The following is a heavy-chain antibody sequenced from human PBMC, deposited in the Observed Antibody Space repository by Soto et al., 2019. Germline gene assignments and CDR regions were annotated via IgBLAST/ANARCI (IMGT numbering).Heavy chain of an antibody. CDR2: ISDIGTT. CDR3: VKDLSALVRGVIPTGMDV. D-gene: IGHD3-10*01. V-gene: IGHV3-23*01. CDR1: GFLFSRYA. Sequence: EVQLLESGGGLVQPGGSLRLSCEASGFLFSRYAMGWVRQAPGKGLEWVSVISDIGTTYYADFLKGRFTVSRDNSKNTLYLQMNSLRADDTAIYYCVKDLSALVRGVIPTGMDVWGQGTTVTVSS. J-gene: IGHJ6*02.